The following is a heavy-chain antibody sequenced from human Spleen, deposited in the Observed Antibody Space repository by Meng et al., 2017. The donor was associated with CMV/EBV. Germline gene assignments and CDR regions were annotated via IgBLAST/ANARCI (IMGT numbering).Heavy chain of an antibody. CDR1: GFTFSSYS. Sequence: GGSLRLSCAASGFTFSSYSMNWVRQAPGKGLEWVSYISGRGSTIYYADSLEGRFTISRDNAKNSLYLQMNSLRAEDTAVYYCSGDPWDFWGPGTLVTVSS. V-gene: IGHV3-48*04. J-gene: IGHJ4*02. CDR3: SGDPWDF. CDR2: ISGRGSTI.